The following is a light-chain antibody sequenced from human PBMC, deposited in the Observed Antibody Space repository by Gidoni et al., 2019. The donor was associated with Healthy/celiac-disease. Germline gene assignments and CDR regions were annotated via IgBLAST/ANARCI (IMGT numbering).Light chain of an antibody. CDR1: QSISSW. J-gene: IGKJ4*01. CDR2: KAS. CDR3: QQYNSPFT. Sequence: DIQMTQSPSTLSASVGDRVTITCRASQSISSWLAWYQQKPGKAPKLLIYKASSLESGVPSRFSGSGSGTEFTLTISSLQPDDFATYYCQQYNSPFTFXGXTKVEIK. V-gene: IGKV1-5*03.